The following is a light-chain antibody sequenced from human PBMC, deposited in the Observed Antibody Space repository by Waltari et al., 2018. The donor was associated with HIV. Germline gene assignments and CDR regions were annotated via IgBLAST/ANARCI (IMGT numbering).Light chain of an antibody. CDR2: AAS. CDR3: QQYGNSPRT. Sequence: DIVLTQSPGTLSLSPGERDTLSCRASQSVSGNSVVWYQHKPGQAPRPLIYAASSRATGIPDRFSGSGSGTEFTLTINRLEPEDFAVYYCQQYGNSPRTFGQGTKVEI. CDR1: QSVSGNS. J-gene: IGKJ1*01. V-gene: IGKV3-20*01.